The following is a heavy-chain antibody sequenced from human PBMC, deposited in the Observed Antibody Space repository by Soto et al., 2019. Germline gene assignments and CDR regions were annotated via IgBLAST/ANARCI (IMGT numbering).Heavy chain of an antibody. CDR1: GFTFSNYG. Sequence: PGGSLRLSCAASGFTFSNYGMNWVRQAPGKGLEWVSGISTNGDTANYADSVKGRFTISRDNSKNALYMQMNGLRPEDTAVYYCAKDLSXXXHYAFDSWGQGTLVTVSS. CDR2: ISTNGDTA. CDR3: AKDLSXXXHYAFDS. J-gene: IGHJ5*01. D-gene: IGHD4-17*01. V-gene: IGHV3-23*01.